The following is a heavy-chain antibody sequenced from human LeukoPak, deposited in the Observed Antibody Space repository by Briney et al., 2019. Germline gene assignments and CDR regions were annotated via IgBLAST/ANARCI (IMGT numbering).Heavy chain of an antibody. CDR3: ARVAMITVDWFDP. D-gene: IGHD3-16*01. Sequence: SKTLSLTCAVYGGSFSGYYWSWIRQPPGKGLEWIGEINHSGSTNYNPSLKSRVTISVDTSKNQFSLKLSSVTAADTAVYYCARVAMITVDWFDPWGQGTLVTVSS. V-gene: IGHV4-34*01. J-gene: IGHJ5*02. CDR1: GGSFSGYY. CDR2: INHSGST.